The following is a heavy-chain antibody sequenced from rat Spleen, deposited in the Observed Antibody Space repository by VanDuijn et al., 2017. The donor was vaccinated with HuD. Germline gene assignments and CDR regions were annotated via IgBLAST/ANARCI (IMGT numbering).Heavy chain of an antibody. CDR2: ISYDGSST. J-gene: IGHJ4*01. V-gene: IGHV5-7*01. Sequence: EVQLVESDGGLVQPGRSLKLSCAASGFTFSDYYMAWVRQAPTKGLEWVATISYDGSSTYYRDSVKGRFTISRDNAKSTLYLQMDSLRSEDTATYYCTTVSYTTDYPPSVMDAWGQGASVTVSS. D-gene: IGHD1-6*01. CDR1: GFTFSDYY. CDR3: TTVSYTTDYPPSVMDA.